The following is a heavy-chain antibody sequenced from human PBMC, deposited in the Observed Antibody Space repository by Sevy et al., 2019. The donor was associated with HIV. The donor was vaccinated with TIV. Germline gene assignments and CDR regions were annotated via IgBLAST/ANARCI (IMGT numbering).Heavy chain of an antibody. D-gene: IGHD3-10*01. CDR1: GDSVSSGNYF. V-gene: IGHV4-61*01. CDR2: IYYSGST. Sequence: SETLSLTCTVFGDSVSSGNYFWTWIRQPPGKGLEWIGYIYYSGSTNYNLSLKSRLTISVDTSNNQFSLKVRSVTAAETAVYYGARETRMGSYFFDYWGQGALVTVSS. CDR3: ARETRMGSYFFDY. J-gene: IGHJ4*02.